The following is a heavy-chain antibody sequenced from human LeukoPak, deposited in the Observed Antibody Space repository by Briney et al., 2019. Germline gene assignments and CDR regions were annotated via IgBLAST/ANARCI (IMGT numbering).Heavy chain of an antibody. Sequence: GESLKISCEGSGCSFSSYWIAWVRQMPGKGLEWMGIIYPGDSDSKYSRPFEGQVTTSADKSINTAYLQWSSLKASDSAKYYCARRLGGADVFDIWGQGTMVTVSS. CDR3: ARRLGGADVFDI. CDR1: GCSFSSYW. J-gene: IGHJ3*02. V-gene: IGHV5-51*01. D-gene: IGHD3-16*01. CDR2: IYPGDSDS.